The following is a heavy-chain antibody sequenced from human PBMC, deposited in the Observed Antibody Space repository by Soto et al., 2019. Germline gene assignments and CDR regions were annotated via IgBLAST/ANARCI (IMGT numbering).Heavy chain of an antibody. D-gene: IGHD2-2*01. CDR1: GFTFSTYW. CDR2: INSDASHT. Sequence: PGGSLRLSCAASGFTFSTYWMHWIRQVPGKGLEWVSRINSDASHTYYADSVKGRFTISRDNAKNTLHLEMNSLRAEDTAVYYCVRDSHCSTPCCYGNWFDTWGQGTLVTVSS. CDR3: VRDSHCSTPCCYGNWFDT. J-gene: IGHJ5*02. V-gene: IGHV3-74*01.